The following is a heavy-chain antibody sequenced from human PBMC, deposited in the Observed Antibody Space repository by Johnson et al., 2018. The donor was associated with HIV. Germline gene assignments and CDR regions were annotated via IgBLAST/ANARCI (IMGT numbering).Heavy chain of an antibody. D-gene: IGHD5-24*01. CDR2: ISYDGSNK. Sequence: QVQLVESGGGVVQPGRSLRLSCAASGFTLSNYAMHWVRQAPGKGLEWVALISYDGSNKYYADSVKGRFTISRDNSKNTLYLQMNSLRAGDTAVYYCARAGGYSRDAFDIWGQGTMVTVSS. CDR3: ARAGGYSRDAFDI. CDR1: GFTLSNYA. V-gene: IGHV3-30*14. J-gene: IGHJ3*02.